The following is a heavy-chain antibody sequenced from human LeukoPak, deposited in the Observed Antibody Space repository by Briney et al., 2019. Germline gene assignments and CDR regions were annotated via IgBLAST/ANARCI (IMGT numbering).Heavy chain of an antibody. J-gene: IGHJ3*02. CDR2: IIPIFGTA. D-gene: IGHD3-22*01. Sequence: SVKVSCKASGGTFSSYAISWVRQAPGQGLEWMGRIIPIFGTANYAQKFQGRVTITTDESTSTAYMELSSLRSEDTAVYYCARPEKRIDDSSGYYPDAFDIWGQGTMVTVSS. V-gene: IGHV1-69*05. CDR1: GGTFSSYA. CDR3: ARPEKRIDDSSGYYPDAFDI.